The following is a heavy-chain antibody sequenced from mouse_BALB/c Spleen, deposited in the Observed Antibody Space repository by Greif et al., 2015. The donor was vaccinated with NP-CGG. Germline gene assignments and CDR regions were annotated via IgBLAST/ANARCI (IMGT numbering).Heavy chain of an antibody. CDR3: ARSYEGYFDV. CDR1: GYTFTSYW. V-gene: IGHV1-7*01. D-gene: IGHD1-1*01. CDR2: INPSTGYT. Sequence: QVQLQQSGAELAKPGASVKMSCKASGYTFTSYWMHWVKQRPGQGLEWIGYINPSTGYTEYNQKFKDMATLTADKSSSTAYMQLSSLTSEDSAVYYCARSYEGYFDVWGAGTTVTVSS. J-gene: IGHJ1*01.